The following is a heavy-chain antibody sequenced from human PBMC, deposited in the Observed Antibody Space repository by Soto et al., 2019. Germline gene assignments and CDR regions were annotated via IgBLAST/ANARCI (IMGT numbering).Heavy chain of an antibody. V-gene: IGHV1-46*01. Sequence: QVQLVQSGAEMKKPGASVKVSCKASGYTFTNYYMHWVRQAPGERLEWMGIIDPTSGSTTYAQKFQGRVTMTRDTSTTTVYMELSSLTSEDTAVYYCASTGCLQLYSFDYWGQGTLVTVSS. D-gene: IGHD1-1*01. J-gene: IGHJ4*02. CDR3: ASTGCLQLYSFDY. CDR1: GYTFTNYY. CDR2: IDPTSGST.